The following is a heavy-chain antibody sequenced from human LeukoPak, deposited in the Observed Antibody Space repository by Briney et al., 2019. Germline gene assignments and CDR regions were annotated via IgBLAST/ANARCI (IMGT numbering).Heavy chain of an antibody. CDR3: AKHRSGNYAFDY. CDR1: GFTFSTCG. CDR2: ITRGGGST. V-gene: IGHV3-23*01. J-gene: IGHJ4*02. D-gene: IGHD1-26*01. Sequence: GGSLRLSCAASGFTFSTCGISWVRQAPGKGLEWVSVITRGGGSTYHADSVKGRFTISRDNSRNTLYLQMNSLRAEDTAVYYCAKHRSGNYAFDYWGQGTLVTVSS.